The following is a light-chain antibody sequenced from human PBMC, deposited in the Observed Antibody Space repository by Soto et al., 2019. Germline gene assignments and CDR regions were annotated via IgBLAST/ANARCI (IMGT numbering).Light chain of an antibody. V-gene: IGLV1-44*01. CDR1: SSNMGSNT. Sequence: QSVLTQPPSASGTPGQGVAISYSGSSSNMGSNTVNWYQHLPGTAPKLLIYNDNQRPSGVPDRFFGSKSGTSASLAINGLQSEDEADYYCAAWDGSLNHILFGGGTKLTVL. CDR3: AAWDGSLNHIL. J-gene: IGLJ2*01. CDR2: NDN.